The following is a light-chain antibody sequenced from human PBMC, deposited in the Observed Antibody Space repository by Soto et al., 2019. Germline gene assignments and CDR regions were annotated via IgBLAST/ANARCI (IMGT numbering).Light chain of an antibody. CDR1: QNINTY. V-gene: IGKV3-15*01. Sequence: EKVMTQSPATLSMSPGERATLSCRASQNINTYLAWYQQKPGQAPRLLIYGASTRATGIPDRFSGSGSGTDFTLTISSLQSEDFAVYYGQQYTNWSSWTFGQGTKVDIK. CDR3: QQYTNWSSWT. CDR2: GAS. J-gene: IGKJ1*01.